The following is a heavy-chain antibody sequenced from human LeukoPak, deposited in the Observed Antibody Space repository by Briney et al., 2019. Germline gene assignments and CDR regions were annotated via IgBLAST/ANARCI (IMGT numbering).Heavy chain of an antibody. CDR3: AKGCSGGSCYPYYFDY. J-gene: IGHJ4*02. Sequence: GGSLRLSCAASGFTFEDYAMPWVRQAPGRGLEWASGISWNSGSIGYADSVKGRFTISRDNAKNSLYLQMNSLRAEDTALYYCAKGCSGGSCYPYYFDYWGQGTLVTVSS. D-gene: IGHD2-15*01. CDR2: ISWNSGSI. CDR1: GFTFEDYA. V-gene: IGHV3-9*01.